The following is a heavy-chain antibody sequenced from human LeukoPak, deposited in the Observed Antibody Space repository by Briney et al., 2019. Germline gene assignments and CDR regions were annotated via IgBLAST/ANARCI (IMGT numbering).Heavy chain of an antibody. Sequence: ASVKVSCKASGYTFTSYGISWVRQAPGQGLEWMGWISAYNGNTNYAQKLQGRVTMTTDTSTSTAYMELRSLRSDDTAVYYCARSPWGSSGYYYSDEDAFDIWGQGTMVTVSS. CDR3: ARSPWGSSGYYYSDEDAFDI. CDR1: GYTFTSYG. J-gene: IGHJ3*02. V-gene: IGHV1-18*01. CDR2: ISAYNGNT. D-gene: IGHD3-22*01.